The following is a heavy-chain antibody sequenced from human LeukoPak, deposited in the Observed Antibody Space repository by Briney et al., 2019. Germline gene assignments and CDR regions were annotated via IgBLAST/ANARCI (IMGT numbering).Heavy chain of an antibody. Sequence: SETLSLTCTVSGGSISSYYWSWIRQPPGKGLEWIGYIYYSGSTNYNPSLKSRVTISVDTSKNQFSLKLSSVTAADTAVYYCARPRRGYSYGYDYWGQGTLVTVSS. CDR1: GGSISSYY. D-gene: IGHD5-18*01. CDR3: ARPRRGYSYGYDY. V-gene: IGHV4-59*01. CDR2: IYYSGST. J-gene: IGHJ4*02.